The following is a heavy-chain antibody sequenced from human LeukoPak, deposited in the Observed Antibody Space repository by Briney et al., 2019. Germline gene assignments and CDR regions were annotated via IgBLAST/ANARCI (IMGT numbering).Heavy chain of an antibody. CDR2: IYYTGSS. CDR3: ARRSYYSGSGSPPRY. Sequence: SETLSLTCTVSGGSISSSSYYWGWIRQPPGKGLEWIGSIYYTGSSHYNPSLKSRATISVDTSKNQFSLKLTSVTAADTAVYYCARRSYYSGSGSPPRYWGQGTLVTVSS. D-gene: IGHD3-10*01. V-gene: IGHV4-39*07. J-gene: IGHJ4*02. CDR1: GGSISSSSYY.